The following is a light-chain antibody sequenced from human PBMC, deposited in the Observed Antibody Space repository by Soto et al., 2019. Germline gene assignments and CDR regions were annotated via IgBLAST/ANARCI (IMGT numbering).Light chain of an antibody. CDR2: WAS. CDR1: QSVLYTSNNKNY. V-gene: IGKV4-1*01. Sequence: DIVMTQSPDSLAVPLGKRATINCKSSQSVLYTSNNKNYLAWYQQKPGQSPKLLFYWASTREYGVPDRFSGSGSGTDFTLTISSLQAEDVSVYYCQQYHSIPFTFGPGTKVEIK. J-gene: IGKJ3*01. CDR3: QQYHSIPFT.